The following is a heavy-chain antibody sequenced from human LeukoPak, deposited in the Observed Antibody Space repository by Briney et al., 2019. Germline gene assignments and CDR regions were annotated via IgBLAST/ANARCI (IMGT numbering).Heavy chain of an antibody. CDR3: ASYITYDFLEWPFMDV. D-gene: IGHD3-3*01. V-gene: IGHV3-30*03. CDR1: AFTFRRYG. J-gene: IGHJ6*02. CDR2: ISLDGRDK. Sequence: SLRLSCAASAFTFRRYGMHWVRQAPAQGQQSVAVISLDGRDKYYAESVTGRVTHARDHSMNTLYLQMHRLGPEDSAGYYCASYITYDFLEWPFMDVWGQGTTVTVCS.